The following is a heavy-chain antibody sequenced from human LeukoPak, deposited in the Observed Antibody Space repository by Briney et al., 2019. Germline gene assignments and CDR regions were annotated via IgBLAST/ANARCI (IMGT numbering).Heavy chain of an antibody. CDR3: ASGDTVTTCDY. CDR1: GITFSSYG. Sequence: GGSLRLSCAASGITFSSYGMSWVRQAPGKGLEWVSSISSTGGTTYYADSVKGRFTISRDNSKNTLYLQMNSLRAEDTAVYYCASGDTVTTCDYWGQGTLVTVSS. CDR2: ISSTGGTT. V-gene: IGHV3-23*01. D-gene: IGHD4-17*01. J-gene: IGHJ4*02.